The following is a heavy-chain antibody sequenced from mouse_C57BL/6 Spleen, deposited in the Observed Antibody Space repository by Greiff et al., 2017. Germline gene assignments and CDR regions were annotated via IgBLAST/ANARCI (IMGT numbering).Heavy chain of an antibody. V-gene: IGHV14-4*01. D-gene: IGHD4-1*01. Sequence: EVQLQQSGAELVRPGASVKLSCTASGFNIKDDYMHWVKQRPEQGLEWIGWIDPGNCDTEYATKFQGKATITADTSSNTAYLQLSSLTSEDTAVYYCSSTGIFDYWGQGTTLTVSS. J-gene: IGHJ2*01. CDR2: IDPGNCDT. CDR3: SSTGIFDY. CDR1: GFNIKDDY.